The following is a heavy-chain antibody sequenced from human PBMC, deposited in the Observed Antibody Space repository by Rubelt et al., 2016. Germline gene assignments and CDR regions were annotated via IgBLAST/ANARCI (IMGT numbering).Heavy chain of an antibody. J-gene: IGHJ2*01. CDR1: GFTFSSYG. CDR2: ISYDGSNK. Sequence: VQLVESGGGLVQPGRSLRLSCAASGFTFSSYGMHWVRQAPGKGLEWVAVISYDGSNKYYADSVKGRFTISRDNSKNTLYLQMNSLRAEDTAVYYCAKDGTIVVVPAAIDWYFDLWGRGTLVTVSS. V-gene: IGHV3-30*18. CDR3: AKDGTIVVVPAAIDWYFDL. D-gene: IGHD2-2*01.